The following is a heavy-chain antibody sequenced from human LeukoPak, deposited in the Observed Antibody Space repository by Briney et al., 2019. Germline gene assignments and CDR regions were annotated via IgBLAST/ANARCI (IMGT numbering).Heavy chain of an antibody. Sequence: GTPLRLSCAASGFTFSDYGIPWVRQAPGKGLEWTASIWNDGSHPYYADSVTGRITISRDNSKNTVYLLMNSLRAEDTAVYYCAREIGRIAVAGTSYAHDYGMDVWGQGTTVTVSS. J-gene: IGHJ6*02. CDR3: AREIGRIAVAGTSYAHDYGMDV. CDR2: IWNDGSHP. D-gene: IGHD6-19*01. CDR1: GFTFSDYG. V-gene: IGHV3-33*01.